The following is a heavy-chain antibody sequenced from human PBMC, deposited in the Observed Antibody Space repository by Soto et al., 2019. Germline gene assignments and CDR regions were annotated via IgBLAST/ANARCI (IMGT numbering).Heavy chain of an antibody. CDR3: AKVWDFDILTGYYTEAYDV. CDR1: GFTFSNYA. CDR2: IRGNGGGT. D-gene: IGHD3-9*01. V-gene: IGHV3-23*01. J-gene: IGHJ3*01. Sequence: VQLSESGGGLVQPGGSLRLSCAASGFTFSNYAMIWVRQAPGKGLEWVSGIRGNGGGTYYAASVKGRFTISRDNSKNMVYLQMSSLRADDTALYYCAKVWDFDILTGYYTEAYDVWGQGTMVTVSS.